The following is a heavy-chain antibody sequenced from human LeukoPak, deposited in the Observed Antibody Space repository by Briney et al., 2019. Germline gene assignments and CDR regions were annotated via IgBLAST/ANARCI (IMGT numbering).Heavy chain of an antibody. CDR3: AIMHRYYDGSGYWVQ. Sequence: QAGGSLRLSCAASGFTFSSYWMHWVRQAPGKGLEWVSGISTSGGSTSYADSVKGRFTISRDNPRNTLYMQMNSLRAEDTAVYYCAIMHRYYDGSGYWVQWGQGTLVTVSS. V-gene: IGHV3-23*01. CDR2: ISTSGGST. CDR1: GFTFSSYW. D-gene: IGHD3-22*01. J-gene: IGHJ4*02.